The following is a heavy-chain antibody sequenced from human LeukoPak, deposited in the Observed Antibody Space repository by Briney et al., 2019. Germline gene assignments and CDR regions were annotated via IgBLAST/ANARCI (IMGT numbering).Heavy chain of an antibody. J-gene: IGHJ6*02. Sequence: GGSLRLSCAASEFTFSSYIMHWVRQAPGKGLEWVTMMSYDGSNKYYADSVKGRFTISRDNSKNTLYLQMNSLRVEDTAVYYCARVGWDYYGMDVWGQGTTVTVSS. D-gene: IGHD2-15*01. V-gene: IGHV3-30-3*01. CDR1: EFTFSSYI. CDR3: ARVGWDYYGMDV. CDR2: MSYDGSNK.